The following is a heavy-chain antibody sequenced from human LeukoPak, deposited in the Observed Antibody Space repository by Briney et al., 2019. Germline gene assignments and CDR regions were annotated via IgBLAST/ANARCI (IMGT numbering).Heavy chain of an antibody. Sequence: SETLSPTCTVSGGSISSYYWSWIRQPAGKGLEWIGRIYTSGSTNYNPSLKSRVTMSVDTSKNQFSLKLSSVTAADTAVYYCARSTYYYGSGSYYRPLDYWGQGTLVTVSS. D-gene: IGHD3-10*01. CDR1: GGSISSYY. V-gene: IGHV4-4*07. J-gene: IGHJ4*02. CDR3: ARSTYYYGSGSYYRPLDY. CDR2: IYTSGST.